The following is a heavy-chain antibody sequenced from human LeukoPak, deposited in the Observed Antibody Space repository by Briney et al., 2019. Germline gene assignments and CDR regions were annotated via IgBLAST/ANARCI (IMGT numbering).Heavy chain of an antibody. CDR1: GGSISSYY. Sequence: SETLSLTCTVSGGSISSYYWSWIRQPPGKGLEWIGYIYYSGSTNYNPSLKSRVTIPVDTSKNQFSLKLSSVTAADTAVYYCARSRIAAAAHFDYWGQGTLVTVSS. CDR2: IYYSGST. CDR3: ARSRIAAAAHFDY. D-gene: IGHD6-13*01. V-gene: IGHV4-59*08. J-gene: IGHJ4*02.